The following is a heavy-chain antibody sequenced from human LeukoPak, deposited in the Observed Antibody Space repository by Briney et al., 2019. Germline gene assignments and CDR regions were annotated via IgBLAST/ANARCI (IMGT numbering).Heavy chain of an antibody. CDR3: ARRRGWKQQLVYFDY. CDR1: GGSITSYY. V-gene: IGHV4-59*08. J-gene: IGHJ4*02. CDR2: LFHSGTR. D-gene: IGHD1-1*01. Sequence: SETLYLTCTVSGGSITSYYWSWIRQPPGKGLEWIGYLFHSGTRRYNPSLRSRVTISADTTKNQIFLTLNSTTAADTAVYYCARRRGWKQQLVYFDYWGQGTLASVSS.